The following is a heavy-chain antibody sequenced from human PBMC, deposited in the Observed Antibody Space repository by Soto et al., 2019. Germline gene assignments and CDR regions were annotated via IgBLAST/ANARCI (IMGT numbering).Heavy chain of an antibody. CDR1: GLTVSSNY. CDR2: MYSGGST. J-gene: IGHJ6*02. V-gene: IGHV3-66*01. D-gene: IGHD2-2*01. Sequence: EVQLVESGGGLVQPGGSLRLSCAASGLTVSSNYMSWVRQAPGKGLEWVSVMYSGGSTYYADSVKGRFIISRDNYKNTLYLQMCSLRVEDTAVYYCARDSALHQPLFYGMDVWGQGTTVIVSS. CDR3: ARDSALHQPLFYGMDV.